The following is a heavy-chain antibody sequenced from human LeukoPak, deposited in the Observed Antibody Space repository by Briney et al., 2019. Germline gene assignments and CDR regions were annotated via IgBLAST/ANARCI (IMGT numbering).Heavy chain of an antibody. J-gene: IGHJ6*02. CDR2: IYYSGST. Sequence: PSETLSLTCTVSGGSISSSSYYWGWIRQPPGKGLEWIGSIYYSGSTYYNPSLKSRVTISVDTSKNQFSLKLSSVTAADTAVYYCARVRGGGYYYGMDVWGQGTTVTVSS. CDR3: ARVRGGGYYYGMDV. D-gene: IGHD2-21*01. V-gene: IGHV4-39*07. CDR1: GGSISSSSYY.